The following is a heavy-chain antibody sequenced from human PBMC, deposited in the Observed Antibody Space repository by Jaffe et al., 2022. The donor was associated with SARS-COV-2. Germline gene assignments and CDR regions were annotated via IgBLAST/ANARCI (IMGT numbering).Heavy chain of an antibody. V-gene: IGHV4-39*01. Sequence: HLQLQESGPGLVKPSETLSLTCSVSGASITSDSTYWGWLRRPPGKGLEWIASVYYNGHTYFNPSLKSRVATAVDPSKRQFSLNLTSVTAADAAVYYCARHDTELYNYFDPWGQGTLVSVSS. D-gene: IGHD3-10*01. CDR1: GASITSDSTY. CDR3: ARHDTELYNYFDP. J-gene: IGHJ5*02. CDR2: VYYNGHT.